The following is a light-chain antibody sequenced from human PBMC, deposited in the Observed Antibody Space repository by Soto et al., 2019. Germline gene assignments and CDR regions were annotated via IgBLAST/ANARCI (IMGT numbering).Light chain of an antibody. CDR2: GAS. CDR3: QQYNNWPRT. J-gene: IGKJ1*01. CDR1: QSVSSN. V-gene: IGKV3-15*01. Sequence: EIVMTQSPATLSVSPGERATLSCRASQSVSSNLAWYQQKPAQARRLLIYGASTRATGIPARFSGSGSGTEFTLTISSLQTEDVAVYYCQQYNNWPRTFGQGTKVEIK.